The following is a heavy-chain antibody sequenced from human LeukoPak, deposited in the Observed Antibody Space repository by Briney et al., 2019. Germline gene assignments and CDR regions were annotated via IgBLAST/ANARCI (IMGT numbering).Heavy chain of an antibody. J-gene: IGHJ6*03. CDR3: ARVERYDFWSGYYIGYYYYYYMDV. V-gene: IGHV3-7*01. CDR2: IKQDGSEK. CDR1: GFTFSSYW. Sequence: PGGSLRLSCAASGFTFSSYWMSWVRQAPGKGLEWVANIKQDGSEKYYVDSVKGRFTISRDNAKNSLYLQMNSLRAEDTAVYYCARVERYDFWSGYYIGYYYYYYMDVWGKGTTVTVSS. D-gene: IGHD3-3*01.